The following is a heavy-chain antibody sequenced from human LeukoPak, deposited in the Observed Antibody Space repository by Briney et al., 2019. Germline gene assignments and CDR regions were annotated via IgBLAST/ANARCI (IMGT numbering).Heavy chain of an antibody. CDR2: LWYDGSNK. V-gene: IGHV3-33*01. Sequence: GGSLRLSCAASGFTFSSYGMHWVRQAPGKGLEWVAVLWYDGSNKYYGDSVKGRFTISRDNSKNTLYLQMNSLRAEDTAVYYCARERTQTVAALGYWGQGTLVTVSS. CDR3: ARERTQTVAALGY. J-gene: IGHJ4*02. CDR1: GFTFSSYG. D-gene: IGHD2-15*01.